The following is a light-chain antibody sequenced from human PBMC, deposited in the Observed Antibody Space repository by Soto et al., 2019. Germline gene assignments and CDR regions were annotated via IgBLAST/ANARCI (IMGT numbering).Light chain of an antibody. CDR3: QSFDTGLSGFVV. V-gene: IGLV1-40*01. CDR2: DNN. J-gene: IGLJ2*01. Sequence: QLVLTQPPSMSGAPGQRVTSSCTGSSSNIGAGYDVHWNQQHPGTAPKLLILDNNNRPSGVPDRCSSSKAYTSASLAITGLLAADEADDYCQSFDTGLSGFVVFGGGTKLTVL. CDR1: SSNIGAGYD.